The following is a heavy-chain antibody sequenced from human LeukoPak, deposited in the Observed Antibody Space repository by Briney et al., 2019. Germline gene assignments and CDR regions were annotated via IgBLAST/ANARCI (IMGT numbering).Heavy chain of an antibody. J-gene: IGHJ6*02. V-gene: IGHV3-13*01. CDR2: FGIVGDT. Sequence: GSLRLSCAASGFTVSRYDMHWVRQATGKGLEWVSSFGIVGDTYYPGSVKGRFTMSRENASNTVHLQMNSLRDGDTAVYYCVRDHYGMDVWGQGTTVTVSS. D-gene: IGHD3-10*01. CDR3: VRDHYGMDV. CDR1: GFTVSRYD.